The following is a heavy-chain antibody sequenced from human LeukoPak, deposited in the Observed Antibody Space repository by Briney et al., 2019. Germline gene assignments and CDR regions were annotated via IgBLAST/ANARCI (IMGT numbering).Heavy chain of an antibody. D-gene: IGHD2-2*02. CDR1: GGTFSSYA. V-gene: IGHV1-69*13. J-gene: IGHJ5*02. Sequence: GASVKVSCKASGGTFSSYAISWVRQAPGQGLEWMGGIIPIFGTANHAQKFQGRVTITADESTSTAYMELSSLRSEDTAVYYCARDRPGRYCSTISCYSASPFDPWGQGTLVTVSS. CDR2: IIPIFGTA. CDR3: ARDRPGRYCSTISCYSASPFDP.